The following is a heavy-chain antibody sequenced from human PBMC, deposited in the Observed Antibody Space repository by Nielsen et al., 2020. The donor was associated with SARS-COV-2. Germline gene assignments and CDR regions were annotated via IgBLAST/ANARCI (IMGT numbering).Heavy chain of an antibody. J-gene: IGHJ5*02. V-gene: IGHV1-69*13. CDR3: ARNSAGGFFEVVINWFDP. Sequence: SVKVSCKASGGTFSSYAISWVRQAPGQGLEWMGGIIPIFGTANYAQKFQGRVTITADESTSTAYMELSSLRSEDTAVYYCARNSAGGFFEVVINWFDPWGQGTLVTVSS. CDR1: GGTFSSYA. CDR2: IIPIFGTA. D-gene: IGHD3-3*01.